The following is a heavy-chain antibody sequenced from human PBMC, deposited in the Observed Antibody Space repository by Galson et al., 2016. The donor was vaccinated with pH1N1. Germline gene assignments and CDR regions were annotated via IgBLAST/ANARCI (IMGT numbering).Heavy chain of an antibody. J-gene: IGHJ6*02. D-gene: IGHD2-15*01. CDR1: GGSISSGGNY. Sequence: TLSLTCTVFGVSGGSISSGGNYWSWIRQHPGKGLEWIGNIHNSGSTGYNPSLKSRATISVDSSKSQFSLNLRSVTAADTAVYYCAREDLVVGECWDYGVDLWGQGTTVTVSS. CDR2: IHNSGST. V-gene: IGHV4-31*03. CDR3: AREDLVVGECWDYGVDL.